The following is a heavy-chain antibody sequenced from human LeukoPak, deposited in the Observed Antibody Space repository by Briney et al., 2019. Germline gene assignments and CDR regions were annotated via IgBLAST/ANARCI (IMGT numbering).Heavy chain of an antibody. CDR3: ARQETSGVWDHYYGMEV. V-gene: IGHV4-39*01. CDR1: GGSISSSSYY. CDR2: IYYDGST. Sequence: SETLSLTCTVSGGSISSSSYYWGWIRQPPGKGLEWIGNIYYDGSTYYNPSLKSRLTISIDTSKNQFSLKLSSVTATDTAVYYCARQETSGVWDHYYGMEVWGQGTAVTVSS. D-gene: IGHD1-26*01. J-gene: IGHJ6*02.